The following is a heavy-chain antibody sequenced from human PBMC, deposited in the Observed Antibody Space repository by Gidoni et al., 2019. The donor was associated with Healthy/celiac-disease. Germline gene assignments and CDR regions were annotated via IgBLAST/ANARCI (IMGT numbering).Heavy chain of an antibody. D-gene: IGHD2-21*02. CDR1: GFTFSSYG. CDR2: RWYDGSNK. CDR3: ARAGTAYCGGDCDWVFDY. Sequence: QVQLVESGGGVVQPGSSLSLSCSASGFTFSSYGLHWVRQAPGKGLEWVAVRWYDGSNKDDADSVKGRFTISRDNSKNTLYLQMNSLRAEDTAVYYGARAGTAYCGGDCDWVFDYWGQGTLVTGSS. V-gene: IGHV3-33*01. J-gene: IGHJ4*02.